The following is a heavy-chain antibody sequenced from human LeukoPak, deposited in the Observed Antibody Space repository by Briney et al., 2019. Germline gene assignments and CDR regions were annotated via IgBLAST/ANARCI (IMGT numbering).Heavy chain of an antibody. CDR1: GGSISSGDYY. CDR2: VYYSGST. CDR3: ARDRGIVVVPAAIQRYNWFDP. D-gene: IGHD2-2*02. V-gene: IGHV4-30-4*08. Sequence: SQTLSLTCTVSGGSISSGDYYWSWIRQPPGKGLEWIGYVYYSGSTYYNPSLKSRVTISVDTSKNQFSLKLSSVTAADTAVYYCARDRGIVVVPAAIQRYNWFDPWGQGTLVTVSS. J-gene: IGHJ5*02.